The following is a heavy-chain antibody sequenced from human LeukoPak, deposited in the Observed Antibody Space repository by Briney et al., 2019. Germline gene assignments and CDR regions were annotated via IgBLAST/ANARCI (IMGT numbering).Heavy chain of an antibody. V-gene: IGHV3-53*01. J-gene: IGHJ6*03. Sequence: PGGSLRLSCTVSGFTVSSNSMSWVRQAPGKGLEWVSFIYSDNTHYSDSVKGRFTISRDNSKNTLYLQMNSLRAEDTAVYYCAREGRRPPYYYYYMDVWGKGTTVTISS. CDR3: AREGRRPPYYYYYMDV. CDR1: GFTVSSNS. CDR2: IYSDNT.